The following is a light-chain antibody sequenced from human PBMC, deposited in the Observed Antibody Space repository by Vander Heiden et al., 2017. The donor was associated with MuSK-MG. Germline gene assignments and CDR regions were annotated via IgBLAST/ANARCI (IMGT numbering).Light chain of an antibody. CDR3: QQYNS. CDR1: QSISSW. J-gene: IGKJ2*01. V-gene: IGKV1-5*01. Sequence: GDRVTITCRASQSISSWLAWYQQKPGKAPKLLIYDASSLESGVPSRFSGSGSGTEFTLTISSLQPDDFATYYCQQYNSFGQGTKLXIK. CDR2: DAS.